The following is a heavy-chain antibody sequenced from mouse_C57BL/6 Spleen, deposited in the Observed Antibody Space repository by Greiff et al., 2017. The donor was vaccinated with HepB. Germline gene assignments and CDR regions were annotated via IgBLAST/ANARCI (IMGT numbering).Heavy chain of an antibody. CDR1: GFSLTSYG. V-gene: IGHV2-2*01. CDR3: ARNSVTTVVAHYAMDY. J-gene: IGHJ4*01. CDR2: IWSGGST. D-gene: IGHD1-1*01. Sequence: QVQLKESGPGLVPPSQSLSITCTVSGFSLTSYGVHWVRQSPGKGLEWLGVIWSGGSTDYNAAFISRLSISKDNSKSQVFFKMNSLQADDTAIYYCARNSVTTVVAHYAMDYWGQGTSVTVSS.